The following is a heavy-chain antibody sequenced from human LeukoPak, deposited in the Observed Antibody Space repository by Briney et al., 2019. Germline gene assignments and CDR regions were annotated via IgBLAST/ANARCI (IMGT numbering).Heavy chain of an antibody. V-gene: IGHV3-74*01. J-gene: IGHJ4*02. CDR2: INGDGSST. Sequence: GGSLRLSCAASGFTFRSYWMHWVRQVPGKGLVWVSRINGDGSSTGYADSVKGRFTISRDNAKNTLYLQMNSLRAEDTALYYCARDRGEGATAYFDYWGQGTLVTVSS. CDR3: ARDRGEGATAYFDY. CDR1: GFTFRSYW. D-gene: IGHD1-26*01.